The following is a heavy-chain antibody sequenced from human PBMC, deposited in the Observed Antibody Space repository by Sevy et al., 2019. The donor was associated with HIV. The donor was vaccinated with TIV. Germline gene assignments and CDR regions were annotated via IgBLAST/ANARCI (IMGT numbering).Heavy chain of an antibody. J-gene: IGHJ3*02. Sequence: GGSLRLSCAASGFTFSSYAMHWVRQAPGKGLEWVAVISYDGSNKYYADSVKGRFTISRDNSKNTLYLQMNSLRAEDTAVYYCARSITMIVVVIDAFDSWGQWTMVTVSS. V-gene: IGHV3-30-3*01. CDR1: GFTFSSYA. CDR3: ARSITMIVVVIDAFDS. D-gene: IGHD3-22*01. CDR2: ISYDGSNK.